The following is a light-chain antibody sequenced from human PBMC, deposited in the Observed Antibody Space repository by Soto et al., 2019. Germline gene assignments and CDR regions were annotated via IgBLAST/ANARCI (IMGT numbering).Light chain of an antibody. CDR1: QTVNSDY. V-gene: IGKV3-20*01. J-gene: IGKJ2*01. CDR2: GVF. Sequence: ETVLTQSPGTVSLSPGERATLSCTTSQTVNSDYLAWYQQKPGQAPRLLIYGVFNRATGIPDRFSGSGSGTDFTLTISGLEPEDSAVYYCQHYDGSPLTFGQGTNLEI. CDR3: QHYDGSPLT.